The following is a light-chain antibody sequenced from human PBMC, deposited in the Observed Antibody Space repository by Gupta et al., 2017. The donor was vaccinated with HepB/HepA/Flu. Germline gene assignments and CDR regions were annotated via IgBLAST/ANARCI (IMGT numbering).Light chain of an antibody. CDR2: SAS. CDR1: QYVSSTY. CDR3: HHYCSSSWT. J-gene: IGKJ1*01. V-gene: IGKV3-20*01. Sequence: EIVLTQSPGTLYLSPGERATLSCRASQYVSSTYLAWYQQRPGQAPRLLIYSASNRATGIPDRFSGSGSGTDFTLTISRLEPEDFAVYYCHHYCSSSWTFGQGTEVEIK.